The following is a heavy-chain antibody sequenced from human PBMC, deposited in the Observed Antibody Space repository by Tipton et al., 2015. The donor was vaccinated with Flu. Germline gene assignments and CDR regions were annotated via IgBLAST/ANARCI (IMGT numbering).Heavy chain of an antibody. CDR3: ARQVGSLRRGVSFFDNGMDV. CDR2: IFHSGIT. CDR1: GDSITSSSNY. J-gene: IGHJ6*02. D-gene: IGHD3-10*01. Sequence: TLSLTCTVSGDSITSSSNYWGWIRQTPGKGLEWVGNIFHSGITKYSPSLKSRVTISLDESKNQLSLRITALTAADTAVYYCARQVGSLRRGVSFFDNGMDVWGQGAAVTVSS. V-gene: IGHV4-61*05.